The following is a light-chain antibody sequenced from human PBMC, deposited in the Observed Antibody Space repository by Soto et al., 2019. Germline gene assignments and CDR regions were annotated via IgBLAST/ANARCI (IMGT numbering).Light chain of an antibody. CDR1: QSIGTW. Sequence: DIQVTQSPSTLSASVGDRVTITFGASQSIGTWLAWYQQKPGKAPKLLIFDASTLESGVPSRFSGSGSGTDFTLTINGLQPDDFAIYYCQQYISYRAFGQGTKVDIK. CDR2: DAS. V-gene: IGKV1-5*01. CDR3: QQYISYRA. J-gene: IGKJ1*01.